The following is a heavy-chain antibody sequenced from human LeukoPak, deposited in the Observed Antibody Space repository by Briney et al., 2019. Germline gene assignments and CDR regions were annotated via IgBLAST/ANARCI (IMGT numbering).Heavy chain of an antibody. CDR2: INPSGGST. CDR3: WQWLVAGMDV. CDR1: GYTFTVYY. J-gene: IGHJ6*02. V-gene: IGHV1-46*01. Sequence: ASVKVSCKASGYTFTVYYMHWVRQAPGQGLEWMGIINPSGGSTSYAQKFQGRVTMTRDTSTSTVYMELSSLRSEDTAVYYCWQWLVAGMDVWGQGTTVTVSS. D-gene: IGHD6-19*01.